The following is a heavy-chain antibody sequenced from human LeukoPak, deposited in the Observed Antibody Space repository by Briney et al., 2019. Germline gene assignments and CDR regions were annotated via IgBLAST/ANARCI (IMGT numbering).Heavy chain of an antibody. Sequence: ASVKVSCKASGYTFTSYAMNWVRQAPGQGLEWMGWINTNTGNPAYAQGFTGRFVFSLDTSVSTACLQISSLKAEDTAVYYCARMGATQFPPFDYWGQGTLVTVSS. V-gene: IGHV7-4-1*02. CDR1: GYTFTSYA. J-gene: IGHJ4*02. D-gene: IGHD1-26*01. CDR3: ARMGATQFPPFDY. CDR2: INTNTGNP.